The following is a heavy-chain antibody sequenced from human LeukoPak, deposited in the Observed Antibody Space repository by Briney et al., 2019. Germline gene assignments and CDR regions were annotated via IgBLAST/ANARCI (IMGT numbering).Heavy chain of an antibody. D-gene: IGHD2-15*01. CDR3: ARAESVQLFYCSGGSCYKERDWFDP. Sequence: PGGSLRLSCAASGFTFSSYAMSWVRQAPGKGLEWVSAISGSGGSTYYADSVKGRFTISRDNSKNTLYLQMNSLRAEDTAVYYCARAESVQLFYCSGGSCYKERDWFDPWGQGTLVTVSS. V-gene: IGHV3-23*01. CDR1: GFTFSSYA. CDR2: ISGSGGST. J-gene: IGHJ5*02.